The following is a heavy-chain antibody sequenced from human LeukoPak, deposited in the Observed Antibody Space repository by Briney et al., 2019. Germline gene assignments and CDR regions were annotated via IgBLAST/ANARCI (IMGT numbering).Heavy chain of an antibody. CDR3: ARTAQTGYSSSWYAGY. V-gene: IGHV4-30-4*01. Sequence: SQTLSFTCTVSGGSISSGDYYWSWIRQPPGKGLEWIGYIYYSGSTYYNPSLKSRVTISVDTSKNQFSLKLSSVTAADTAVYYCARTAQTGYSSSWYAGYWGQGTLVTVSS. D-gene: IGHD6-13*01. J-gene: IGHJ4*02. CDR1: GGSISSGDYY. CDR2: IYYSGST.